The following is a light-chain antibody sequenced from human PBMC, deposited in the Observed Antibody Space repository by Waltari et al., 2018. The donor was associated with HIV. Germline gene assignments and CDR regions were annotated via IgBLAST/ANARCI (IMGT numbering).Light chain of an antibody. CDR3: AAWDDSLSGPV. V-gene: IGLV1-47*01. J-gene: IGLJ3*02. CDR2: RHN. Sequence: QSVLTQPPSASGTPGQRVTIPCSGGPPHIGNTYVNWYQQLPGTAPKLLIYRHNRRPSGVPDRFSGSKSGTSASLAISGLRSEDEADYYCAAWDDSLSGPVFGGGTKLTVL. CDR1: PPHIGNTY.